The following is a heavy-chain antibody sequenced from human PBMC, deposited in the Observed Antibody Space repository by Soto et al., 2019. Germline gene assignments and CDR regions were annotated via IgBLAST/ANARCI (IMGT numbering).Heavy chain of an antibody. J-gene: IGHJ4*02. Sequence: AXVKVSCKASGYTFTSYGISWVRQAPGQGLEWMGWISAYNGNTNYAQKLQGRVTMTTDTSTSTAYMELRSLRSDDTAVYYCAREKDYDILTLTDFWGPGTLVTVSS. CDR3: AREKDYDILTLTDF. CDR1: GYTFTSYG. CDR2: ISAYNGNT. D-gene: IGHD3-9*01. V-gene: IGHV1-18*01.